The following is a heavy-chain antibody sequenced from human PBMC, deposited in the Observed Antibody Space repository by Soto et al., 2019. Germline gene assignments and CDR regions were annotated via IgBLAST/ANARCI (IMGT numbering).Heavy chain of an antibody. D-gene: IGHD1-26*01. CDR3: ATVGTGSYNWLDP. Sequence: EVQLVESGGGLVQPGGSLRLSCAASGFTFSTYWMHWVRQAPGKGLVWVSRINSDGSTTTYADSVKGRFTISRDNAKNTLYLRMNSLRAEDTAVYFCATVGTGSYNWLDPWGQGTLVTVSS. CDR2: INSDGSTT. V-gene: IGHV3-74*01. J-gene: IGHJ5*02. CDR1: GFTFSTYW.